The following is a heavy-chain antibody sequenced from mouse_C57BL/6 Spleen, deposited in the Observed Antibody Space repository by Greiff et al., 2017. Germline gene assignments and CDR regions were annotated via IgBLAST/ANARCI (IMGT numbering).Heavy chain of an antibody. CDR3: ARVYGNPYAMDY. V-gene: IGHV3-6*01. CDR2: ISYDGSN. D-gene: IGHD2-1*01. J-gene: IGHJ4*01. Sequence: ESGPGLVKPSQSLSLTCSVTGYSITSGYYWNWIRQFPGNKLEWMGYISYDGSNNYNPSLKNRISITRDTSKNQFFLKLNSVTTEDTATYYCARVYGNPYAMDYWGQGTSVTVSS. CDR1: GYSITSGYY.